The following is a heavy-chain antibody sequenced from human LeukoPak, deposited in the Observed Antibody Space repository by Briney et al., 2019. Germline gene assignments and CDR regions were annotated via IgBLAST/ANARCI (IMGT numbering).Heavy chain of an antibody. CDR2: ISSGDSAT. V-gene: IGHV3-48*03. CDR3: AKLRFLLGGTASSDAFDI. J-gene: IGHJ3*02. CDR1: GFTFSSYE. Sequence: GGSLRLSCAASGFTFSSYEMNWVRHAPGKGLEWVSYISSGDSATYYADSVKGRFTISRDNSKNTLYLQMNSLRAEDTAVYYCAKLRFLLGGTASSDAFDIWGQGTMVTVSS. D-gene: IGHD3-3*01.